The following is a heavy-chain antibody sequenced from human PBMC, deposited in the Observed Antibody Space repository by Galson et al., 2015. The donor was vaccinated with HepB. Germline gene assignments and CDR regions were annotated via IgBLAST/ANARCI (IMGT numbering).Heavy chain of an antibody. V-gene: IGHV3-21*01. CDR1: GFNFSLYS. J-gene: IGHJ4*02. D-gene: IGHD2-15*01. CDR3: ERALPSGIRGGRVFDH. Sequence: SLRLSCAASGFNFSLYSMNWVRQAPGKGLEWVSSISSSGSYIYYGDSVKGRCTVSRDSAKTSVYLQMNSLRGDDTAVYYCERALPSGIRGGRVFDHWGQGTLVTVSS. CDR2: ISSSGSYI.